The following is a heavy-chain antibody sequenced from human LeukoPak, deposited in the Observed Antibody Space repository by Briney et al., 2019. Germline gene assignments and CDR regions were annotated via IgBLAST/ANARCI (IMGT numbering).Heavy chain of an antibody. J-gene: IGHJ5*02. Sequence: SVKVSCKASGGTFSSYAISWVRQAPGQGLEWMGGIIPIFGTANYAQKFQGRVTITADESTSTAYMELSSLRSEDTAVYYCARDREYYHDSSGYYSYNWFDPWGQGTLVTVSS. CDR2: IIPIFGTA. V-gene: IGHV1-69*13. D-gene: IGHD3-22*01. CDR1: GGTFSSYA. CDR3: ARDREYYHDSSGYYSYNWFDP.